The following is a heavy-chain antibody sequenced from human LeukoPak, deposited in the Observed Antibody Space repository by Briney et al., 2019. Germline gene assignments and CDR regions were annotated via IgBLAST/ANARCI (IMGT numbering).Heavy chain of an antibody. Sequence: ASVKVSCKASGYTFSNYAVHWVRQAPGQRLEWMGRINAGDGDTNYPQKLQGRVTITRDTSASTAHMELSSLRSEDTALYYCARESYGGYQFDIWGQGTVVTVSS. CDR3: ARESYGGYQFDI. D-gene: IGHD4-23*01. V-gene: IGHV1-3*01. J-gene: IGHJ3*02. CDR2: INAGDGDT. CDR1: GYTFSNYA.